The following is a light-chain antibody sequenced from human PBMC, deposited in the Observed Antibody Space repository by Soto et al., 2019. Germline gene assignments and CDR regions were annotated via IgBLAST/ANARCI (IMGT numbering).Light chain of an antibody. CDR2: DAS. CDR3: QQYDHLPFA. V-gene: IGKV1-33*01. Sequence: IPMTQFPSAISTSVGDRITITCRASQNINNWLAWYQQKPGKAPQLLIYDASVLEPGVPSRFSGSGSGTDFTFTISSLQPEDIATYYCQQYDHLPFAFGPGTKVDIK. J-gene: IGKJ3*01. CDR1: QNINNW.